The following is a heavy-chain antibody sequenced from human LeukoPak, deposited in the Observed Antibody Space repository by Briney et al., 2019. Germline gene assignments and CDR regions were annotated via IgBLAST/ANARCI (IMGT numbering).Heavy chain of an antibody. CDR3: ARDDHTSWFTA. CDR2: SMSGGSL. V-gene: IGHV3-69-1*01. J-gene: IGHJ5*02. CDR1: GFISSSYN. Sequence: SGDSLRLSCAASGFISSSYNMNWVRQAPGKGLEWVASSMSGGSLHYADSVKGRITVSRNNAENSVYLQLNSLRADDTAVYYCARDDHTSWFTAWGQGTLVTVSS. D-gene: IGHD2-2*02.